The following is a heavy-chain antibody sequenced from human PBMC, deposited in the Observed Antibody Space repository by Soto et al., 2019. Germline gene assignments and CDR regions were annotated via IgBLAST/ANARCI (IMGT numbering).Heavy chain of an antibody. CDR2: IYSGGST. Sequence: EVQLVESGGGLVQPGGSLRLSCAASGFTVSSNYMSWVRQAPGKGLEWVSVIYSGGSTYYADSVKGRFTISRHNSKNTLYLQMNSLRAEDTAVYYCAGGSYDFWSGPPGRNYYYYYMDVWGKGTTVTVSS. CDR3: AGGSYDFWSGPPGRNYYYYYMDV. CDR1: GFTVSSNY. J-gene: IGHJ6*03. D-gene: IGHD3-3*01. V-gene: IGHV3-53*04.